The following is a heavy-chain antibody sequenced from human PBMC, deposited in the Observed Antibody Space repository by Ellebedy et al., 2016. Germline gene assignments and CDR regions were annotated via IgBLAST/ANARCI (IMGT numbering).Heavy chain of an antibody. D-gene: IGHD3-16*01. V-gene: IGHV3-53*01. CDR3: ARDLGGNWYFDL. Sequence: GGSLRLXCAASGFTVSSNYMSWVRQAPGKGLEWVSVIYSAGTTYYADSVKGRFTISRDNSKNTLYLQMNSLRAEDTAVYYCARDLGGNWYFDLWGRGTLVTVSS. CDR2: IYSAGTT. J-gene: IGHJ2*01. CDR1: GFTVSSNY.